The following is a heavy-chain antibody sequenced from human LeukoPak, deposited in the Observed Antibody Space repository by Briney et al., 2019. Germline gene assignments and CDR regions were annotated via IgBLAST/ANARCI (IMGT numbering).Heavy chain of an antibody. CDR3: ARLAAPGTSSDY. D-gene: IGHD6-13*01. Sequence: ASVTISCKASGYTFFTAYHMHWVRQAPGQGLEWMGVINPRGGATTYAQKFQGRVTMTTDTSTSTVYMQLSSLRSEDTAVYYCARLAAPGTSSDYWGQGTLVTVPS. CDR1: GYTFFTAYH. CDR2: INPRGGAT. J-gene: IGHJ4*02. V-gene: IGHV1-46*01.